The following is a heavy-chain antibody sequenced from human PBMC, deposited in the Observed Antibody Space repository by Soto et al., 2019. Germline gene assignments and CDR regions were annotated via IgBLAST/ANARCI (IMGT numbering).Heavy chain of an antibody. V-gene: IGHV3-21*01. Sequence: GGALRLSCAASVFTFSSYSLNWVREAPGKGLEWVSSISGGGRDIKYGDSVKGRFIISRDNAMDSLHLQMYSLRADDTAIYFCATSLAVQLGYYGMDVWGPGTTVTVSS. D-gene: IGHD6-6*01. CDR1: VFTFSSYS. CDR3: ATSLAVQLGYYGMDV. CDR2: ISGGGRDI. J-gene: IGHJ6*02.